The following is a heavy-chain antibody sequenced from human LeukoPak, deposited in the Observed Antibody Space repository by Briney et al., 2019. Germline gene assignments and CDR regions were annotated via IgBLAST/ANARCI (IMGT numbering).Heavy chain of an antibody. CDR1: GVSISSYY. CDR2: IYYSGTT. J-gene: IGHJ4*02. D-gene: IGHD6-13*01. CDR3: ARDSGQQLVLDDY. Sequence: SETLSLTCTVSGVSISSYYWSWIRQPPGKGLEWIGVIYYSGTTNYKPSLKSRVTISTDTSKNQFFLNLTSVTAEDTAVYYCARDSGQQLVLDDYWGQGTLVTVSS. V-gene: IGHV4-59*01.